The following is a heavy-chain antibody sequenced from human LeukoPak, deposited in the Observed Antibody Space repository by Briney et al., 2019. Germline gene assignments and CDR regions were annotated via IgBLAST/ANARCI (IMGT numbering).Heavy chain of an antibody. Sequence: GASVKVSCWASGYTFNGYYMHWVRQAPGQGLEWLGWINSNSGGTNYEQKFQGRVTMTRDTSISTVYMELSRLRSDDTAVYYCARVTGYYYESSGYYHHAFDIWGQGTMVTVSS. J-gene: IGHJ3*02. V-gene: IGHV1-2*02. CDR2: INSNSGGT. CDR3: ARVTGYYYESSGYYHHAFDI. CDR1: GYTFNGYY. D-gene: IGHD3-22*01.